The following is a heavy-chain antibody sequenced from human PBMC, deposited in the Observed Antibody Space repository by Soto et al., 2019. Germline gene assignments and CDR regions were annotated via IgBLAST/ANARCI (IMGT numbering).Heavy chain of an antibody. J-gene: IGHJ4*01. CDR3: ARDLWLGESFRYYFDY. V-gene: IGHV1-3*01. D-gene: IGHD3-10*01. Sequence: ALVKVSCKASGYTFTDYSLQWVRQAPGQRLEWMGWINPASGKTKYSQKFQGRVTITRDTSASTAYMELSSLTSEDTALYYCARDLWLGESFRYYFDYWAQGTLVTVSS. CDR1: GYTFTDYS. CDR2: INPASGKT.